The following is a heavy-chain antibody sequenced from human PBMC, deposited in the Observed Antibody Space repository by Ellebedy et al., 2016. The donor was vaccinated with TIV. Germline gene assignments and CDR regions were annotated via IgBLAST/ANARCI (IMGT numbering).Heavy chain of an antibody. Sequence: PGGSLRLSCAASGFTFSSYWMHWVRQAPGEGLVWVSRINSDGSSTSYADSVKGRFTSSRDNTKNTLYLQMNSLRAEDTAVYYCARELYYYDSSGYYYDYYGMDVWGQGTTVTVSS. CDR2: INSDGSST. CDR3: ARELYYYDSSGYYYDYYGMDV. V-gene: IGHV3-74*01. D-gene: IGHD3-22*01. J-gene: IGHJ6*02. CDR1: GFTFSSYW.